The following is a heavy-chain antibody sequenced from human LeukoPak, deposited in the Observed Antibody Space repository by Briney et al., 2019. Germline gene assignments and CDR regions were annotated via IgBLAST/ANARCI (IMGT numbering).Heavy chain of an antibody. CDR3: ARLRYSSTFFDFQH. V-gene: IGHV4-39*01. CDR1: GGSISSGDYY. Sequence: SETLSLTCTVSGGSISSGDYYWGWIRQPPGRGLEWIGNIYYSGSTYYNPSLKSRVTISVDTSKNQFSLKLSSVTAADTAVYYCARLRYSSTFFDFQHWGQGTLVTVSS. J-gene: IGHJ1*01. CDR2: IYYSGST. D-gene: IGHD6-13*01.